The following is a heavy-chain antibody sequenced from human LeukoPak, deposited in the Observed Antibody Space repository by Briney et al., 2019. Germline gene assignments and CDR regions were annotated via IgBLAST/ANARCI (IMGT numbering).Heavy chain of an antibody. J-gene: IGHJ5*02. CDR2: ISYDGSNK. D-gene: IGHD6-19*01. V-gene: IGHV3-30*18. CDR1: GFTFSSYG. Sequence: GGSLRLSCAASGFTFSSYGMHWVRQAPGKGLEWVAVISYDGSNKYYADSVKGRFTISRDNSKNTLYLQMNSLRAEDTAVYYCAKVREQWLVREGFDPWGQGTLVTVSS. CDR3: AKVREQWLVREGFDP.